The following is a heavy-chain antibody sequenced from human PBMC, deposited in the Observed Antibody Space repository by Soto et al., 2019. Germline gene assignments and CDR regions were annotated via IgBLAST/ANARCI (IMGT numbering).Heavy chain of an antibody. CDR3: ARESVVVVPAAIRNWFDP. V-gene: IGHV4-34*01. CDR2: INHSGST. CDR1: GGSFSGYY. Sequence: SETLSLTCAVYGGSFSGYYWSWIRQPPGKGLEWIGEINHSGSTNYNPSLKSRVTISVDTSKNQFSLKLSSVTAADTAVYYCARESVVVVPAAIRNWFDPWGQGTLVTVSS. D-gene: IGHD2-2*01. J-gene: IGHJ5*02.